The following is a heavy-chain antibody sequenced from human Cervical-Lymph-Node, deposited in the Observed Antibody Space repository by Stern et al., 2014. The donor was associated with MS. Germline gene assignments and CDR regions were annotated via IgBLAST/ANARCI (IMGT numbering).Heavy chain of an antibody. CDR2: IYPGDSET. Sequence: EVQLVDSGAELIRPGESLKISCKGSGYKFSIYWIAWVRQMPGKSLEWMGIIYPGDSETRYSPSFQGQVTMSADKSTSTAYLQWSSLNASDTAMYFCARQTTAWASDVWGQGTLVTVSS. V-gene: IGHV5-51*01. CDR3: ARQTTAWASDV. CDR1: GYKFSIYW. D-gene: IGHD1-14*01. J-gene: IGHJ4*02.